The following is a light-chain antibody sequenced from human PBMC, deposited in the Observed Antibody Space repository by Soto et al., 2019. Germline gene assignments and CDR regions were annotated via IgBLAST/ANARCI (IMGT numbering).Light chain of an antibody. Sequence: EIVLTQSPATLSLSPGERATPSCRASQTVSSYLAWYRQKPAQAPRLLIYDASNRATGIPARFSGSGSGTDFTLTINSLEPEDFAIYYCQQRSKWPLTFGGGTKVDI. CDR1: QTVSSY. CDR3: QQRSKWPLT. J-gene: IGKJ4*01. CDR2: DAS. V-gene: IGKV3-11*01.